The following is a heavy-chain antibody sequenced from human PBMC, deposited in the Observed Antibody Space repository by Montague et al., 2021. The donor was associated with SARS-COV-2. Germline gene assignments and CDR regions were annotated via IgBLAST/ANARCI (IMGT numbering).Heavy chain of an antibody. Sequence: SETLSLTCVVSGDSISTDNWWTWVRLPPGKGLEWVGEIYHTGSTKYKPSLKSRVIMSVDTSKNQVSLNLRSVTAADTAVYFCVRADRRDPDTPHLYYCKGIDLWGQGTTVTVSS. D-gene: IGHD2-15*01. CDR2: IYHTGST. CDR3: VRADRRDPDTPHLYYCKGIDL. J-gene: IGHJ6*02. V-gene: IGHV4-4*02. CDR1: GDSISTDNW.